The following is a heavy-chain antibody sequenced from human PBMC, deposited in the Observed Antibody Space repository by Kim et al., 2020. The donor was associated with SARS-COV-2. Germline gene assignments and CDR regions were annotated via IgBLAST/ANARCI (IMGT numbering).Heavy chain of an antibody. V-gene: IGHV5-10-1*01. CDR1: GYSFTSYW. CDR2: IDPSDSYT. Sequence: GESLKISCKGSGYSFTSYWISWVRQMPGKGLEWMGRIDPSDSYTNYSPSFQGHVTISADKSISTAYLQWSSLKASDTAMYYCARLFPYGDYVPDDAFDIWGQGTMVTVSS. D-gene: IGHD4-17*01. J-gene: IGHJ3*02. CDR3: ARLFPYGDYVPDDAFDI.